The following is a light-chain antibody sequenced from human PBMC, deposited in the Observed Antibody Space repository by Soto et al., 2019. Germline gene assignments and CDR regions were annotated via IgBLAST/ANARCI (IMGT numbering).Light chain of an antibody. V-gene: IGLV1-47*01. Sequence: QAVVSQPPSASGTPGQRVTVSCSGSSSNIGRNYVYWYQQFAGTAPKLLIFKNDQRPSGVPDRFSGSKSGTSASLAISGLRSEDEADYYCATWDASLSGWVFGGGTKLTVL. CDR1: SSNIGRNY. CDR2: KND. J-gene: IGLJ3*02. CDR3: ATWDASLSGWV.